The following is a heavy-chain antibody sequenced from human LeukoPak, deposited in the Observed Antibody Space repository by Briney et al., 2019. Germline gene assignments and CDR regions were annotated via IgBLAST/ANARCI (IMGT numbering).Heavy chain of an antibody. CDR2: IWYDGSNK. CDR3: TRDSYSGNYYGAFDI. Sequence: PGGSLRLSCAASGFTFSSYGMHWVRQAPGKGLEWMAVIWYDGSNKYYADSVKGRFTISRDNSKNTLYLQMNSLRAEDTAVYYCTRDSYSGNYYGAFDIWGQGTMVTVSS. V-gene: IGHV3-33*01. CDR1: GFTFSSYG. J-gene: IGHJ3*02. D-gene: IGHD1-26*01.